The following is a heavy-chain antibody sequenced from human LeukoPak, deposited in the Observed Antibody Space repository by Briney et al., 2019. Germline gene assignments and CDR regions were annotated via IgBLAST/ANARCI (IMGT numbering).Heavy chain of an antibody. CDR1: GFTFSSYA. CDR3: AREWVQYYYYYYMDV. CDR2: ISYDGSNK. V-gene: IGHV3-30*04. D-gene: IGHD1-26*01. J-gene: IGHJ6*03. Sequence: PGGSLRLSCAASGFTFSSYAMHWVRQAPGKGLEWVAVISYDGSNKYYADSVKGRFTISRDNAKNSLYLQMNSLRAEDTAVYYCAREWVQYYYYYYMDVWGKGTTVTVSS.